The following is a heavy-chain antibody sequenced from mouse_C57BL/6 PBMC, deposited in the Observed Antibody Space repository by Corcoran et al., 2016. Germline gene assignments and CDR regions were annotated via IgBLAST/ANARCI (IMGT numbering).Heavy chain of an antibody. CDR3: SRPLYSNYFDY. Sequence: QIQLVQSGPELKKPGETVKISCKASGYTFTTYGMSWVKQAPGKGLKWMGWINTYSGVPTYADDFKGRFAFSLETSASTAYLQINNLKNEDTATYFGSRPLYSNYFDYWGQGTTLTVSS. D-gene: IGHD2-5*01. CDR2: INTYSGVP. J-gene: IGHJ2*01. CDR1: GYTFTTYG. V-gene: IGHV9-3*01.